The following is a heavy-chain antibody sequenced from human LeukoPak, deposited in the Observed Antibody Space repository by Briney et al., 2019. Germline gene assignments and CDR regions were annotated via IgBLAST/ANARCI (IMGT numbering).Heavy chain of an antibody. CDR1: GGSISSYY. J-gene: IGHJ4*02. V-gene: IGHV3-15*01. CDR3: TTDLWYQLLYRFVDY. CDR2: IKTKTDGGTT. Sequence: ETLSLTCTVSGGSISSYYWSWIRQPPGKGLEWVGRIKTKTDGGTTDYAAPVKGRFTISRDDSKNTLYLQMNSLKTEDTAVYYCTTDLWYQLLYRFVDYWGQGTLVTVSS. D-gene: IGHD2-2*02.